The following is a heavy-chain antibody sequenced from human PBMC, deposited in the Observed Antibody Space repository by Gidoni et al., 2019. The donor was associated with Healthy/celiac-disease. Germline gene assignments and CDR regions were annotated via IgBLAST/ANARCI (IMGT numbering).Heavy chain of an antibody. J-gene: IGHJ6*02. Sequence: IKRVGRSTGGGLEWVSSISSSSSYIYYADSVKGRFTISRDNAKNSLYLQMNSLRAEDTAVYYCARDYGYSSGWGWFYYGMDVWGQGTTVTVSS. CDR3: ARDYGYSSGWGWFYYGMDV. CDR2: ISSSSSYI. V-gene: IGHV3-21*01. D-gene: IGHD6-19*01.